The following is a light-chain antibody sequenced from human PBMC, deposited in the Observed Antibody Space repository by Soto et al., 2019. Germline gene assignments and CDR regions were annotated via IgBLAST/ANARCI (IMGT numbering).Light chain of an antibody. CDR2: DAS. CDR3: QQRYIWPPLT. J-gene: IGKJ4*01. V-gene: IGKV3-11*01. Sequence: IVLTQSPATLSLSPGERATLSCRASQSVSRYLAWYQQKPGQAPRLLIYDASNRATGIPARFSGSGSGTDFTLTISNLEPEDFAVYYCQQRYIWPPLTFGGGTKVEIK. CDR1: QSVSRY.